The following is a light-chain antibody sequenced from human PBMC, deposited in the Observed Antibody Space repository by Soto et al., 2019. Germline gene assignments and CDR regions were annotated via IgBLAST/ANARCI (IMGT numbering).Light chain of an antibody. V-gene: IGLV2-8*01. CDR2: EVV. Sequence: QPALTQPPSASGSPGQSVTISCTGTKSDIGVYDFVSWYQHHPGKAPRLIIYEVVQRPSGVPDRFSGSKSGNTASLTVSGLQAADEADYFCKSYAGSKTYVFGSGTKVTVL. CDR1: KSDIGVYDF. J-gene: IGLJ1*01. CDR3: KSYAGSKTYV.